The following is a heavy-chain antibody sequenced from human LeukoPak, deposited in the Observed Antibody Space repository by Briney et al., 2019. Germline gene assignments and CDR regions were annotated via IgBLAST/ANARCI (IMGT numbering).Heavy chain of an antibody. CDR2: IYTSGST. CDR3: ARDQYGMVPPDY. V-gene: IGHV4-4*07. J-gene: IGHJ4*02. CDR1: GGSISSYY. Sequence: SETLSLTCTVSGGSISSYYWSWIRQPAGKGLEWIGLIYTSGSTNYNPSLKSRVTMSVDTSKNQFSLKLNSVTAADTAVYYCARDQYGMVPPDYWGQGTLVTVSS. D-gene: IGHD2-8*01.